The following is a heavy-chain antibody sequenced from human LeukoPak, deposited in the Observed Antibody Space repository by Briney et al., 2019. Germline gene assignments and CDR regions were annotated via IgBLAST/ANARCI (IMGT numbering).Heavy chain of an antibody. Sequence: ASVKVSCKASGGTFSSYAISWVRQAPGQGLEWMGRIIPILGIANYAQKFQGRVTITADKSTSTAYMELSSLRSEDTAVYYCAREVGDGHNRLPFDYWGQGTLVTVSS. V-gene: IGHV1-69*04. J-gene: IGHJ4*02. CDR2: IIPILGIA. CDR3: AREVGDGHNRLPFDY. D-gene: IGHD5-24*01. CDR1: GGTFSSYA.